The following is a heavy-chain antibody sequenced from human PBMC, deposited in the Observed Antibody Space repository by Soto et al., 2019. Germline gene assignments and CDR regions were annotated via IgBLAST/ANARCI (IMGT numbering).Heavy chain of an antibody. CDR3: ARRTVATITHYYYGMDV. D-gene: IGHD5-12*01. V-gene: IGHV1-69*06. Sequence: SVKVSCKASGGTFSSYAISWVRQAPGQGLEWMGGIIPIFGTANYAQKFQGRVTITADKSTSTAYMELSSLRSEDTAVYYCARRTVATITHYYYGMDVWGQGTTVTVSS. CDR1: GGTFSSYA. CDR2: IIPIFGTA. J-gene: IGHJ6*02.